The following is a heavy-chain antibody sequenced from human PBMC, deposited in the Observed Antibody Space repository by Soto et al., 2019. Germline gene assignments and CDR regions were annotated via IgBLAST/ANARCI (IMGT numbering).Heavy chain of an antibody. CDR1: GGTFSSYA. CDR3: ARVRANSYGSGSYAWYFAY. J-gene: IGHJ4*02. CDR2: IIPIFGTA. Sequence: QVQLVQSGAEVKKPGSSVKVSCKASGGTFSSYAISWVRQAPGQGLEWMGGIIPIFGTANYAQKFQGRVTITADESTSTAYMELSSLRSEDTAVYYWARVRANSYGSGSYAWYFAYWGQGTLVTVSS. D-gene: IGHD3-10*01. V-gene: IGHV1-69*01.